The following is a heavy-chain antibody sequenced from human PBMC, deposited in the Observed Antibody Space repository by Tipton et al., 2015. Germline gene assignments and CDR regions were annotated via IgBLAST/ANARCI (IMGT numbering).Heavy chain of an antibody. CDR3: ARDRYFYKSSGASSGWYDL. J-gene: IGHJ4*02. CDR1: GGNFTNYA. D-gene: IGHD3-22*01. CDR2: IIPLFGTT. Sequence: QSGAEVKKPGSSVKVSCKASGGNFTNYAITWVRQAPGQGLEWMGGIIPLFGTTNYAKKFQGRVTLIGDKSTSTVYMEMISLRSEDTAVFYCARDRYFYKSSGASSGWYDLWGQGTLVTVSS. V-gene: IGHV1-69*06.